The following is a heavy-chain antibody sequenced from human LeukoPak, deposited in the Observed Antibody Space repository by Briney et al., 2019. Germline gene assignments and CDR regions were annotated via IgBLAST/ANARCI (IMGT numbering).Heavy chain of an antibody. J-gene: IGHJ4*02. CDR1: GGSISSYY. CDR3: ARTITIFGALGYFDY. CDR2: IYYSGST. V-gene: IGHV4-59*08. D-gene: IGHD3-3*01. Sequence: PSETLSLTCTVSGGSISSYYWSWIRQPPGKGLEWIGYIYYSGSTNYNPSLKSRVTISADTSKNQFSLKLSSVTAADTAVYYCARTITIFGALGYFDYWGQGTLVTVSS.